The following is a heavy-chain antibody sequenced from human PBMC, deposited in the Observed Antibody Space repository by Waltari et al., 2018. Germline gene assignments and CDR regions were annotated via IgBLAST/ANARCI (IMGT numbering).Heavy chain of an antibody. D-gene: IGHD2-2*01. CDR3: AREVVPAATIVVNWFDP. Sequence: QVQLVQSGSELKKPGSSVKVSCKASGDTFTTSAIHWLRQAPGQGLEWMGWINTNTGNPTYVQGFTGRFVFSLDTSVSTAYLQINSLKADETAVYYCAREVVPAATIVVNWFDPWGQGTLVTVSS. CDR2: INTNTGNP. CDR1: GDTFTTSA. J-gene: IGHJ5*02. V-gene: IGHV7-4-1*02.